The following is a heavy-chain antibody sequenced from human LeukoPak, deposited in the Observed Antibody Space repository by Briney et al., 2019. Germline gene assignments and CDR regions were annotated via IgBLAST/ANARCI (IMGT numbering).Heavy chain of an antibody. Sequence: GGSLRLSCAASGFTFSSYAMHWVRQAPGKGLEWVAVISYDGSNKYYADSVKGRFTISRDNSKNTLYLQMNSLRAEDTAVYYCATPSGYGDFRDYWGQGTLVTVSS. CDR3: ATPSGYGDFRDY. J-gene: IGHJ4*02. CDR1: GFTFSSYA. V-gene: IGHV3-30-3*01. D-gene: IGHD4-17*01. CDR2: ISYDGSNK.